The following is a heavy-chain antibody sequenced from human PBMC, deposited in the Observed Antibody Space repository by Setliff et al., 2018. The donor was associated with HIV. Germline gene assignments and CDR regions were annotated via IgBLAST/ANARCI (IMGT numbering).Heavy chain of an antibody. J-gene: IGHJ4*02. D-gene: IGHD6-13*01. CDR3: ARAAAGYFDY. CDR2: ISSSSSYI. CDR1: GFTFSSYS. V-gene: IGHV3-21*01. Sequence: GGSLRLSCAASGFTFSSYSMNWVRQAPGKWLEWVSSISSSSSYIFYADSVKGRFTISRDNAKNSLYLQMNSLRAEDTAVYYCARAAAGYFDYWGQGTLVTVSS.